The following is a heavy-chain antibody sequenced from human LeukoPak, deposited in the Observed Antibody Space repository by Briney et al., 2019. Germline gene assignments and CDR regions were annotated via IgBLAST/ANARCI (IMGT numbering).Heavy chain of an antibody. D-gene: IGHD3-22*01. J-gene: IGHJ5*02. CDR2: IFHSGST. CDR1: GGSISSGGYS. CDR3: ARGQPYYYDTSGYWFDP. Sequence: SETLSLTCTVSGGSISSGGYSWSWIRQPPGKGLEWIGYIFHSGSTYYNPSLKSRVTISVDRSKNQFSLKLSSVTAADTAVYYCARGQPYYYDTSGYWFDPWGQGTLVTVSS. V-gene: IGHV4-30-2*01.